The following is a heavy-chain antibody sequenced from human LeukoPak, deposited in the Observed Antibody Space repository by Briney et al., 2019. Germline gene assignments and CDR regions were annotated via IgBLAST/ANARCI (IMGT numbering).Heavy chain of an antibody. D-gene: IGHD1-26*01. Sequence: GASVKVSCKASGYTFTGYHMHWVRQAPGQGLEWMGWINPNSGGTNYAQKFQGRVTMTRDTSISTAYMELRRLRSDDTAVYYCARGDGGIVGADNWFDPWGQGTLVTVSS. CDR3: ARGDGGIVGADNWFDP. J-gene: IGHJ5*02. CDR2: INPNSGGT. V-gene: IGHV1-2*02. CDR1: GYTFTGYH.